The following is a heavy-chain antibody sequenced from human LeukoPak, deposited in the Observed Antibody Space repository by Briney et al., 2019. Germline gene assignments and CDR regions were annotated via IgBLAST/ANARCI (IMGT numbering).Heavy chain of an antibody. CDR3: ASSMVRGVSNYYYGMDV. CDR1: GGSFSGYY. J-gene: IGHJ6*02. D-gene: IGHD3-10*01. Sequence: PSETLSLTCAVYGGSFSGYYWSWIRQPRGKGLEWIGEINHSGSTNYNPSLKSRVTISVDTSKNQFSLKLSSVTAADTAVYYCASSMVRGVSNYYYGMDVWGQGTTVTVSS. V-gene: IGHV4-34*01. CDR2: INHSGST.